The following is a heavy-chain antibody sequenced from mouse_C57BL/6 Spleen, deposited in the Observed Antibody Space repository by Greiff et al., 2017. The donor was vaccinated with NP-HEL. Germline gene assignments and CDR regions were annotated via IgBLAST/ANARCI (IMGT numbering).Heavy chain of an antibody. CDR2: IDPETGGT. Sequence: QVQLQQSGAELVRPGASVTLSCKASGYTFTDYEMHWVKQTPVHGLEWIGAIDPETGGTAYNQKFKGKAILTADKSSSTAYMELRSLTSEDSAVYYCTRITTVVATLYLYFDVWGTGTTVTVSS. CDR3: TRITTVVATLYLYFDV. J-gene: IGHJ1*03. V-gene: IGHV1-15*01. CDR1: GYTFTDYE. D-gene: IGHD1-1*01.